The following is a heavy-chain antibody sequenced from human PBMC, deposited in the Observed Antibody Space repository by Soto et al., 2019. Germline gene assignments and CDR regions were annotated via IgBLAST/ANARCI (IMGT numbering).Heavy chain of an antibody. CDR2: INQDGSEK. V-gene: IGHV3-7*03. CDR3: ASENRILTGYYVNWFDP. D-gene: IGHD3-9*01. CDR1: GFTFSSYW. Sequence: EVQLVESGGGLVQPGGSLRLSCAASGFTFSSYWMSWVRQAPGKGLEWVANINQDGSEKYYVDSVKGRCTITRDNAKNSLYLQMHSLGAEDTAVYYCASENRILTGYYVNWFDPWGQGTLVTVSS. J-gene: IGHJ5*02.